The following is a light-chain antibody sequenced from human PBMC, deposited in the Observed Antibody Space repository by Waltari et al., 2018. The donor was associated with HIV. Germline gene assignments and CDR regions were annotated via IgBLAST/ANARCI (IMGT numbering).Light chain of an antibody. V-gene: IGLV2-14*01. Sequence: QSALTPPASVSGSPGQSIPISCTGTTSGIGGYSYVSWYPQPPGNSSKLILYEVSKRPSGVSNRFSGSKSGNTASLTISGLQAEDEADYYCSSYTVSSPVVFGGGTKLTVL. CDR3: SSYTVSSPVV. J-gene: IGLJ3*02. CDR1: TSGIGGYSY. CDR2: EVS.